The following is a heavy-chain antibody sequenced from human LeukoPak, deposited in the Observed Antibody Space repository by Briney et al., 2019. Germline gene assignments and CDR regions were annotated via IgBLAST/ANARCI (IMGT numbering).Heavy chain of an antibody. CDR3: ARDLTSGYNWFDP. J-gene: IGHJ5*02. V-gene: IGHV1-2*02. CDR1: GYTFTGYY. CDR2: INPNSGDT. Sequence: ASVKXSCKASGYTFTGYYMHWVRQAPXQGLEWMGWINPNSGDTNYAQKFQGRDTMTRDTSISTAYMELSRLTSDDTAMYYCARDLTSGYNWFDPWGQGTLVTVSS. D-gene: IGHD3-22*01.